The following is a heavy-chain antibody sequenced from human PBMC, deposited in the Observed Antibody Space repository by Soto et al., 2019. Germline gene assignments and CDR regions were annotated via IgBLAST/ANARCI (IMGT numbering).Heavy chain of an antibody. CDR2: IIPLHNTS. Sequence: QVHLLQSGAEVKKPGSSLKVSCKVSGGAFTNYSLNWVRHSPGQGLEWLGGIIPLHNTSNYSEKFVGRLSVTAVMSSSTVYMHLSGLTSGDTATYYCASWSAWNPLYYHGMDVWGQGTTVTVSS. V-gene: IGHV1-69*06. CDR1: GGAFTNYS. D-gene: IGHD1-1*01. J-gene: IGHJ6*02. CDR3: ASWSAWNPLYYHGMDV.